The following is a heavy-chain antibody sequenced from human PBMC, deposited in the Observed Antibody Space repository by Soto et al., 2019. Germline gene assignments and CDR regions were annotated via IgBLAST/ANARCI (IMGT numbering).Heavy chain of an antibody. V-gene: IGHV3-30*18. D-gene: IGHD4-17*01. CDR2: ISYHGSDE. Sequence: QVQLVESGGGVVQPGRSLRLSCAASGFTFSNYGMHWVRQAPGKGLEWVAVISYHGSDEYYADSVKGRFTISRDNSQNTLYLQMDSLRAEDTAVYYCAKDHLTTTVTTVGYWGQGTLVTVSS. J-gene: IGHJ4*02. CDR3: AKDHLTTTVTTVGY. CDR1: GFTFSNYG.